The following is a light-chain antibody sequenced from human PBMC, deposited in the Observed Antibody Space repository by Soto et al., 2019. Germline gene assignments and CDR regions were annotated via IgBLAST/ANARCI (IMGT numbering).Light chain of an antibody. CDR1: QSFRGL. CDR3: QQRHMWPIT. J-gene: IGKJ5*01. V-gene: IGKV3-11*01. CDR2: DAY. Sequence: GLTQSPVTLSLSPGERATLSCMASQSFRGLLAWYQQKPGQAPRLLIYDAYNRATGIPPRFSGSGSGTDFTLTISSLEPEDSAVYYCQQRHMWPITFGQGTRLEIK.